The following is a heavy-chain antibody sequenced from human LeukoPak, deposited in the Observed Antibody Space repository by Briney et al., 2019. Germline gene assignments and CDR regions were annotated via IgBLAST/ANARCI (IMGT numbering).Heavy chain of an antibody. CDR1: GFTFSSAY. V-gene: IGHV3-7*01. Sequence: GGSLRLSCAASGFTFSSAYMSWVRQTPGKGLEWVSKINPDGSGIAYGDSVKGRFRFSRDNAKNSLNLQMNSLRAEDTAIYYFAIDPAYGALDYWGQGILVTVSS. J-gene: IGHJ4*02. D-gene: IGHD4-17*01. CDR2: INPDGSGI. CDR3: AIDPAYGALDY.